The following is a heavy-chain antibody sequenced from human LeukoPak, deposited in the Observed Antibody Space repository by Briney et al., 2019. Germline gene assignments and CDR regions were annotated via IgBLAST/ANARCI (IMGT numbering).Heavy chain of an antibody. CDR1: GFTFSDHY. CDR3: ARVGSSGWEDY. Sequence: GGSLRLSCAASGFTFSDHYMDWVRQAPGKGLEWVGRIRNKANSYTTEYAASVKGRFTISRDDSKNSLYLQINNLKIEDTAVYYCARVGSSGWEDYWGQGTLVTVSS. D-gene: IGHD6-19*01. CDR2: IRNKANSYTT. J-gene: IGHJ4*02. V-gene: IGHV3-72*01.